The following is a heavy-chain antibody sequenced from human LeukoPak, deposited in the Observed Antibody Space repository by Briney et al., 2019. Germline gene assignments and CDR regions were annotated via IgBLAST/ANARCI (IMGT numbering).Heavy chain of an antibody. Sequence: GGSLRLSCAASGFTFDDYAMHWVRQAPGKGLEWVSGISWNSGSIGYADSVKGRFTISRDNAKNSLYLQMNSLGAEDTALYYCANGVGIFSVGRDWGQGTLVTVSS. CDR2: ISWNSGSI. CDR3: ANGVGIFSVGRD. J-gene: IGHJ4*02. CDR1: GFTFDDYA. V-gene: IGHV3-9*01. D-gene: IGHD2-15*01.